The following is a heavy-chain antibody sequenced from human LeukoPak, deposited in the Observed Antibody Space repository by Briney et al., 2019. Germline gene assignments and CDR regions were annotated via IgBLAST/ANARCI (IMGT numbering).Heavy chain of an antibody. CDR1: GFTFSRCT. J-gene: IGHJ5*02. D-gene: IGHD3-3*01. Sequence: GGSLRLSCAASGFTFSRCTMNWVRQVPGKGLEWVSSISGTSSYRYYAESVKGRFSISRDDATNSVYLQMNSLRVEDTAVYYCARDASPYDSINWFDPWGQGTLATVSS. V-gene: IGHV3-21*01. CDR3: ARDASPYDSINWFDP. CDR2: ISGTSSYR.